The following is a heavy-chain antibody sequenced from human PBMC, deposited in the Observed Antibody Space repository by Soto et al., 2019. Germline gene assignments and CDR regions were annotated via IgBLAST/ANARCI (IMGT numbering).Heavy chain of an antibody. V-gene: IGHV4-34*01. Sequence: PSETLSLTCAVYGGSFSGYYWSWIRQPPGKGLEWIGEINHSGSTNYNPSLKSRVTISVDTSKNQFSLKLSSVTAADTAVYYCARGPSGAATRYFDYWGQGTLVTVSS. D-gene: IGHD2-8*02. J-gene: IGHJ4*02. CDR2: INHSGST. CDR3: ARGPSGAATRYFDY. CDR1: GGSFSGYY.